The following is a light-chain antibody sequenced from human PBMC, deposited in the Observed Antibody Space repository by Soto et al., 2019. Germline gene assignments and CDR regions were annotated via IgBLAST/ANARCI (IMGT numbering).Light chain of an antibody. CDR2: GNN. CDR3: QSYDSSLSDMV. J-gene: IGLJ2*01. CDR1: SSNIGAGSD. Sequence: QSVLTQPPSVSGAPGQRVTISCTGSSSNIGAGSDVHWYQQLPGTAPKLLISGNNNRPSGVPDRFSGSKSGTSASLAITGLQAEDGADYYCQSYDSSLSDMVFGGGTKLTVL. V-gene: IGLV1-40*01.